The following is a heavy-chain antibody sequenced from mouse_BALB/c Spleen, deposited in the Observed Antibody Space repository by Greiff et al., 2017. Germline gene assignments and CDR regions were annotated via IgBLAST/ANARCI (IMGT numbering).Heavy chain of an antibody. V-gene: IGHV1-7*01. Sequence: QVQLKESGAELAKPGASVKMSCKASGYTFTSYWMHWVKQRPGQGLEWIGYINPSTGYTEYNQKIKDKATLTADKSSSTAYMQLSSLTSEDSAVYYCARSTAATAWFAYWGQGTLVTVSA. CDR2: INPSTGYT. CDR1: GYTFTSYW. D-gene: IGHD1-2*01. J-gene: IGHJ3*01. CDR3: ARSTAATAWFAY.